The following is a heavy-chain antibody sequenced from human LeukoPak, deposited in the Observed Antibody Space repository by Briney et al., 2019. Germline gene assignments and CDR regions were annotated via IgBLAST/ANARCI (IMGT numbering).Heavy chain of an antibody. CDR1: GFTFSDYY. J-gene: IGHJ6*03. Sequence: GGSLRLSCAASGFTFSDYYMSWIRQAPGKGLEWVSYISSSGNSISYADSVKGRFTISRDNSKNTLYLQMNSLRGEDTALYYXXRGSWKFSHYYFLDVWGNGTTVTVSS. V-gene: IGHV3-11*04. CDR2: ISSSGNSI. CDR3: XRGSWKFSHYYFLDV. D-gene: IGHD1-1*01.